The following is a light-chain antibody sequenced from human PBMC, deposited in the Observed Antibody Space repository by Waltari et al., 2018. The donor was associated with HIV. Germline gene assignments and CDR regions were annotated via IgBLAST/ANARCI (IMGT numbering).Light chain of an antibody. Sequence: EILLTQFPGSLSLSPGERATLSCRASQILQNNYLAWYQQRPGQPPRLLIHHASYRAAGIPDRFSGSGSGADFTLTIDRLETEDFAVYYCQQYDDSRPLTFGPGTTVDLK. V-gene: IGKV3-20*01. CDR1: QILQNNY. CDR3: QQYDDSRPLT. J-gene: IGKJ3*01. CDR2: HAS.